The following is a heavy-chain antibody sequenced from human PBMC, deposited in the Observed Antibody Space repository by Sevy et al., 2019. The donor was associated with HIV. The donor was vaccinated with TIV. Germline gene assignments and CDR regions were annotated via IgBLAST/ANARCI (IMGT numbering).Heavy chain of an antibody. J-gene: IGHJ4*02. Sequence: WGSLRLSCAASGFTFSSYAMHWVRQAPGKGLEWVAVISYDGSNKYYADSVKGRFTISRDNSKNTLYLQMNSLRAEDTAVYYCARDSFNVDTAMVTRTGGFDYWGQGTLVTVSS. CDR2: ISYDGSNK. CDR1: GFTFSSYA. D-gene: IGHD5-18*01. CDR3: ARDSFNVDTAMVTRTGGFDY. V-gene: IGHV3-30-3*01.